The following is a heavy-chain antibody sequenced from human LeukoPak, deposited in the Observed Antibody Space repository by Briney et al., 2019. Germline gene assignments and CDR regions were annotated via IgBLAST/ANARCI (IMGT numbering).Heavy chain of an antibody. CDR1: GFTFRSYG. J-gene: IGHJ4*02. D-gene: IGHD1-1*01. CDR2: ISSAGGNI. CDR3: AKVLEGRWGTDFDY. Sequence: PGGSLRLSCAASGFTFRSYGLSWFRQAPGKGLEWVSYISSAGGNINYADSVKGRFIISRDNAKNSLYLQMNSLRAEDTAVYYCAKVLEGRWGTDFDYWGQGTLVTVSS. V-gene: IGHV3-48*04.